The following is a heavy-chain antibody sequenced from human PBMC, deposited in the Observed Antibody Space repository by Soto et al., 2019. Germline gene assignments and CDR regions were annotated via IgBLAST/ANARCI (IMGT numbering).Heavy chain of an antibody. J-gene: IGHJ5*02. CDR1: GYSISSGYH. CDR3: ARQDRVVAEGRWFDP. CDR2: VHYSGNT. V-gene: IGHV4-38-2*02. D-gene: IGHD2-15*01. Sequence: LSLTCTVSGYSISSGYHWARIRQPQGKGLEWLGSVHYSGNTYYNPSLKSRLTISVDKSKNQFSLNLSSVTAADTAVYYCARQDRVVAEGRWFDPWGQGTLVTVSS.